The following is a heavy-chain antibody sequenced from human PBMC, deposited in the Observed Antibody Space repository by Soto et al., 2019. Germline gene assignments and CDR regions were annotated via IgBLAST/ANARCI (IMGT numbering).Heavy chain of an antibody. V-gene: IGHV3-30*09. CDR1: GFIFSDYA. CDR3: AKARHSTIWYGVEADF. J-gene: IGHJ4*02. Sequence: QVQLVESGGGVVQPGRSLRLSCAASGFIFSDYAMHWVRQAPGKGLEWVAVISYGGDNKYYADSVRGRFAISRDNLKNTLYLPMNSRSPEDTAVYHCAKARHSTIWYGVEADFWGQGNLVTVSS. CDR2: ISYGGDNK. D-gene: IGHD6-13*01.